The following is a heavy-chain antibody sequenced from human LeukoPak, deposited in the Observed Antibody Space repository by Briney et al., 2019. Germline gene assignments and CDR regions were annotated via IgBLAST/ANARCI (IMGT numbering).Heavy chain of an antibody. CDR3: ARDRIKQGIGFDY. J-gene: IGHJ4*02. CDR1: GGSVSSGNFY. D-gene: IGHD2-21*01. V-gene: IGHV4-61*01. Sequence: SETLSLTCTVSGGSVSSGNFYWTWIRQPPGKGLEWIGYIFYSGSTNYDPSLKSRVTISVDTSKNQFSLKLSSVTAADTAVFYCARDRIKQGIGFDYWGPGTLVTVSS. CDR2: IFYSGST.